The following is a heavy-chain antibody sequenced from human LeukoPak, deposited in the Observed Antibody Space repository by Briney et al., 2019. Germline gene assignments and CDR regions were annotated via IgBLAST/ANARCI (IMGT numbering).Heavy chain of an antibody. Sequence: ASVKVSCKASGYTFTSYGISWVRQAPGQGLEWMGLISAYNGNTNYAQKLQGRVTMTTDTSTSTAYMELRSLRSDDTAVYYCARDLGASGYGRYYFYYGMDVWSKEPRSPSPQ. CDR3: ARDLGASGYGRYYFYYGMDV. CDR1: GYTFTSYG. V-gene: IGHV1-18*04. J-gene: IGHJ6*04. CDR2: ISAYNGNT. D-gene: IGHD5-12*01.